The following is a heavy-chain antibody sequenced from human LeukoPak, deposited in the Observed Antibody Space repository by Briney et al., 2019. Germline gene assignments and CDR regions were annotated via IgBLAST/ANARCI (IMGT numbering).Heavy chain of an antibody. CDR3: AKSSSGWHLFDY. CDR1: GLTFSNYA. J-gene: IGHJ4*02. Sequence: GGSLRLSCAASGLTFSNYAMNWVRQASGKGLEWVSGITDSGRKTYYADSVKGRFSISRDNSKNTLYLQMNSLRAEDTAVYYCAKSSSGWHLFDYWGQGTLVTVSS. CDR2: ITDSGRKT. V-gene: IGHV3-23*01. D-gene: IGHD6-19*01.